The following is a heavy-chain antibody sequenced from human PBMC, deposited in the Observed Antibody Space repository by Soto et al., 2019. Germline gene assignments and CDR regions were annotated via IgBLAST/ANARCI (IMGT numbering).Heavy chain of an antibody. CDR1: GYSFTSYW. CDR3: ARLHYDFWSGNPYYFDY. CDR2: IYPGDSDT. D-gene: IGHD3-3*01. V-gene: IGHV5-51*01. J-gene: IGHJ4*02. Sequence: GESLKISCKGSGYSFTSYWIGWVRQMPGKGLEWMGIIYPGDSDTRYSPSFQGQVTISADKSISTAYLQWSSLKASDTAMYYCARLHYDFWSGNPYYFDYWGQGTLVTVSS.